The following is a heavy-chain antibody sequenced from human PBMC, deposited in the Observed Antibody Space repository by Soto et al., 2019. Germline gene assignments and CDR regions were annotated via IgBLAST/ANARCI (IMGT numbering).Heavy chain of an antibody. CDR2: IYHSGST. Sequence: TLSLTCTVSGDSINSGDYYWSWIRQPPGKGLEWIGHIYHSGSTYYNPSLKSRITMSVDTPKNQFSLKLYYVTAADTAVYYCGRVGGYGNYRDFWGQGTLVTVSS. CDR1: GDSINSGDYY. D-gene: IGHD5-12*01. CDR3: GRVGGYGNYRDF. J-gene: IGHJ4*02. V-gene: IGHV4-30-4*01.